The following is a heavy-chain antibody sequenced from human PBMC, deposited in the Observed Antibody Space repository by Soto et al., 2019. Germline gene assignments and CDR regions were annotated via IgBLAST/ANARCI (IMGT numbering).Heavy chain of an antibody. CDR3: AREIVVVPNEEYYYYGMDV. V-gene: IGHV3-48*02. CDR1: GFTFSSYS. J-gene: IGHJ6*02. Sequence: EVQLVESGGGLVQPGGSLRLSCAASGFTFSSYSMNWVRQAPGKGLEWVSYISSSSSTIYYADSVKGRFTISRDNAKNSLYLQMNSLRDEDTAVYYCAREIVVVPNEEYYYYGMDVWGQGTTVTVSS. D-gene: IGHD2-2*01. CDR2: ISSSSSTI.